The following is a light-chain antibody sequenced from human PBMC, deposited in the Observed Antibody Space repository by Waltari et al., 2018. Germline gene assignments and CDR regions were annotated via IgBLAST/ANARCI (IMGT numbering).Light chain of an antibody. CDR3: ASWDDSLNGGV. CDR1: NSTTGRHT. J-gene: IGLJ2*01. V-gene: IGLV1-44*01. CDR2: SNN. Sequence: QSVLPQPPSTSGTPGQRVTTSCSGSNSTTGRHTLNCYQQLPGTAPKLLIYSNNQRPSGVPDRFSGSKSGTSASLAISGLQSEDEADYYCASWDDSLNGGVFGGGTKLTVL.